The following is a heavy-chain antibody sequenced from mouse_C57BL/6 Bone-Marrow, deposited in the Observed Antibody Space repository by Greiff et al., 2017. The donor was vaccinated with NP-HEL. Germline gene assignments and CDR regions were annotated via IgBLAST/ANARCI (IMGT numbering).Heavy chain of an antibody. Sequence: QVQLQQPGAELVKPGASVKLSCKASGYTFTSYWMHWVKQRPGQGLEWIGMIHPSGGSTNYNEKFKSKATLTVDKSSSTAYMQLSSLTSEDSAVYYCASPVGAPSDWYFDVWGTGTTVTVSS. J-gene: IGHJ1*03. V-gene: IGHV1-64*01. CDR2: IHPSGGST. CDR1: GYTFTSYW. CDR3: ASPVGAPSDWYFDV. D-gene: IGHD1-1*01.